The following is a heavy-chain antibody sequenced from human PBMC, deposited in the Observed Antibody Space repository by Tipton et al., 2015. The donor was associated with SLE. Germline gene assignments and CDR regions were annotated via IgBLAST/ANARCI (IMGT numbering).Heavy chain of an antibody. V-gene: IGHV3-7*03. CDR2: IKQDGSEK. Sequence: SWIRQPPGKGLEWVANIKQDGSEKYYVDSVKGRFTISRDNAKNSLYLQMNSLRAEDTAVYYCARLNTIFGKGYYMDVWGKGTTVTVSS. J-gene: IGHJ6*03. CDR3: ARLNTIFGKGYYMDV. D-gene: IGHD3-3*01.